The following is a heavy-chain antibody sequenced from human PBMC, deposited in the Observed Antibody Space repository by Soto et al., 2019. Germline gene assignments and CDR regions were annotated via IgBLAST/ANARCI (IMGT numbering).Heavy chain of an antibody. CDR2: ISGSGGST. D-gene: IGHD3-10*01. CDR3: AKTGGILWFGELRNAFDI. CDR1: GFTFSSYA. J-gene: IGHJ3*02. Sequence: GGSLRLSCAASGFTFSSYAMSWVRQAPGKGLEWVSAISGSGGSTYYADSVKGRFTISRDNSKNTLYLQMNSLRAEDTAVYYCAKTGGILWFGELRNAFDIWGQGTMVTVSS. V-gene: IGHV3-23*01.